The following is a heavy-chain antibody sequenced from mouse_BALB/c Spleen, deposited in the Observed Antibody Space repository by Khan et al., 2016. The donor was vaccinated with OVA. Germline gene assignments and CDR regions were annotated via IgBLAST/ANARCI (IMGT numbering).Heavy chain of an antibody. V-gene: IGHV14-3*02. CDR1: GFNIKNTY. Sequence: VQLQQPGAYLVKPGASVKLSCTASGFNIKNTYIHWMRQRPELGLAWIGRIDPANGYTKYGPEFQGKATLTADTTSNTAYLQLSSLTSEDTAVYYCASSFLLDGMDTWGQGTSVTVSS. J-gene: IGHJ4*01. CDR3: ASSFLLDGMDT. D-gene: IGHD1-2*01. CDR2: IDPANGYT.